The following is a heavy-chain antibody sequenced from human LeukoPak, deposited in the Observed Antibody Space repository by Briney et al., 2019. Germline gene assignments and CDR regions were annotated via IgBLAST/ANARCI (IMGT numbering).Heavy chain of an antibody. D-gene: IGHD4-17*01. J-gene: IGHJ4*02. CDR1: GFTFSYFG. CDR3: AKVYYGDYGIDY. CDR2: IRYDGSNE. V-gene: IGHV3-30*02. Sequence: GGSLRLSCVASGFTFSYFGMHWVRQAPGKGLEWVAFIRYDGSNEYYAESVKGRFTISRDNSKNTLYLQMNSLRVEDTAAYYCAKVYYGDYGIDYWGQGTLVTVSS.